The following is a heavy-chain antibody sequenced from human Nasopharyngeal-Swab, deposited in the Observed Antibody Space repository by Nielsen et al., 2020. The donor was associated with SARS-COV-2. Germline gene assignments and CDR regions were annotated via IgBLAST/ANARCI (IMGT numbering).Heavy chain of an antibody. J-gene: IGHJ2*01. V-gene: IGHV3-74*01. CDR3: ARALNGYFDL. Sequence: GGSLRLSCAASGFTFSSYWMHWVRQDQGKGLVWVSRVNNDGSNTNYADSVKGRFTISRDNAKNTLYLQMNSLRAEDTALYYCARALNGYFDLWGRGTLVAVSS. CDR1: GFTFSSYW. CDR2: VNNDGSNT.